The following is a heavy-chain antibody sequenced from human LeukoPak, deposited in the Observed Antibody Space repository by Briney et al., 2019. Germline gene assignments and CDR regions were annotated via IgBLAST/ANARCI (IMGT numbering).Heavy chain of an antibody. CDR2: IRGSGGST. V-gene: IGHV3-23*01. Sequence: GGSLRLSCAASGFTFSSYAMSWVRQPPGKGLEWVSAIRGSGGSTYYADSVKGRFTISRDNSKNTLYLQMNSLRAEDTAVYYCAKDLGSSFPAKDAFDIWGQGTMVTVSS. CDR3: AKDLGSSFPAKDAFDI. D-gene: IGHD6-6*01. CDR1: GFTFSSYA. J-gene: IGHJ3*02.